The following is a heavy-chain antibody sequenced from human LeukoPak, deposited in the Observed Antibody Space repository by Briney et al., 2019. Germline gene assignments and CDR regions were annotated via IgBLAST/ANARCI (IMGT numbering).Heavy chain of an antibody. Sequence: GGSLRLSCAASGFTFSDDYMSWIRQAPGKGLEWVSYISSSGSTIYYADSVKGRFTISRDNAKNSLYLQMNSLRAEDTAVYYCARDLLQFWSGWFDPWGQGTLVTVSS. CDR2: ISSSGSTI. CDR3: ARDLLQFWSGWFDP. D-gene: IGHD5-24*01. J-gene: IGHJ5*02. V-gene: IGHV3-11*01. CDR1: GFTFSDDY.